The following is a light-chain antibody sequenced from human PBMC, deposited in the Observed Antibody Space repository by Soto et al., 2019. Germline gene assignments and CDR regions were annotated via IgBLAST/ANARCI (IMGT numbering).Light chain of an antibody. CDR1: QSVRSN. J-gene: IGKJ4*01. Sequence: EIVLTQSPATLSLSPGERATLSCRASQSVRSNLAWYQQKPGQAPRLLIYDASSRISGIPARFSGSGSGTDFTLTISSLEPEDFAVYYCQQRTNWPLTFGGGTKLEIK. CDR3: QQRTNWPLT. V-gene: IGKV3-11*01. CDR2: DAS.